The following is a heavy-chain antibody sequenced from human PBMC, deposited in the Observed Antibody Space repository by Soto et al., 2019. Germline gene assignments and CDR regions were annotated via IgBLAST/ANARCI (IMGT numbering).Heavy chain of an antibody. J-gene: IGHJ4*02. Sequence: ESGGGLVQPGGSLRLSCAASGFIFSDHYMDWVRQAPGKGLEWVGRIRNQANSYTTQYAASVKGRFTISRDDSKNSLSLQMNSLETEDTAVYYCTRAPRYGGGYFFDSWGQGALVTVSS. D-gene: IGHD1-26*01. CDR3: TRAPRYGGGYFFDS. V-gene: IGHV3-72*01. CDR2: IRNQANSYTT. CDR1: GFIFSDHY.